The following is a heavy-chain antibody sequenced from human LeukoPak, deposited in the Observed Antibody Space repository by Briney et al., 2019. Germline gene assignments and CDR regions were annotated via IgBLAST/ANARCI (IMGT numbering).Heavy chain of an antibody. Sequence: SQTLSLTCAIAGDSVSSNSATWNWIRQSPSRGLEWLGRTYYRSKWFIDYALSVKSRLTINPDTSKNQFSLQLNSVTPEDTAVYYCARDTVAGNYFDYWGQGTLVTVSS. CDR1: GDSVSSNSAT. V-gene: IGHV6-1*01. J-gene: IGHJ4*02. D-gene: IGHD6-19*01. CDR2: TYYRSKWFI. CDR3: ARDTVAGNYFDY.